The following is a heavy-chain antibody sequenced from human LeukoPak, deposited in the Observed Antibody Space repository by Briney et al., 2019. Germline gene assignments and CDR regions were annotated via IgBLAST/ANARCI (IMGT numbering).Heavy chain of an antibody. CDR2: IYSGGST. CDR3: AREVGYGFDY. J-gene: IGHJ4*02. V-gene: IGHV3-66*01. CDR1: GFTFSSYA. D-gene: IGHD5-12*01. Sequence: GGSLRLSCAASGFTFSSYAMSWARQAPGKGLEWVSVIYSGGSTYYADSVKGRFTISRDNSKNTLYLQMNSLRAEDTAVYYCAREVGYGFDYWGQGTLVTVSS.